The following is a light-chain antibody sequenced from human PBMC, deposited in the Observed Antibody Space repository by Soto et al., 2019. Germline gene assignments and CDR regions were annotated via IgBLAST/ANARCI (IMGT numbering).Light chain of an antibody. CDR1: QIIDTW. CDR3: QQYKSSWT. Sequence: DIQMTQSPSTLSASVGDRVIITCRASQIIDTWLAWYQQRPGTAPKVLISKVSNLESGVPARFRGSGSGTEFTLTIRGLQTDDFATYYCQQYKSSWTFGQGTKVDIK. J-gene: IGKJ1*01. CDR2: KVS. V-gene: IGKV1-5*03.